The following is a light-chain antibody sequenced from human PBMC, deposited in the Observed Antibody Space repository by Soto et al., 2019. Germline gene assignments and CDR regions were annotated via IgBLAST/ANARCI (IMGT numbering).Light chain of an antibody. V-gene: IGLV1-40*01. CDR2: GNS. CDR3: QSYDSSLSGSGV. Sequence: QSVLTQPPSVSGSPGQRVTISCTGSSSNIGAGYDVHRHQQLPGTAPKLLIYGNSNRPSGVPDRFSGSKSGTSASLAITGLQAEDEADYYCQSYDSSLSGSGVFGGGTKLTVL. J-gene: IGLJ3*02. CDR1: SSNIGAGYD.